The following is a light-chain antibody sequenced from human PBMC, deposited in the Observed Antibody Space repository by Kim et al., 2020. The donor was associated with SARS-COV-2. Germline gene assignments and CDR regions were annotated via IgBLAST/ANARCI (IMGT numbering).Light chain of an antibody. CDR1: QSVSSN. V-gene: IGKV3-15*01. Sequence: EIVLTQSPATLSVSPGERATLSCTASQSVSSNLAWYQQKPGQAPRLLVSGASTRATGIPARFSGRGSGTDFTLTISSLQSEDFAVYYCQQYDKRPRTFGQGTKVDIK. J-gene: IGKJ1*01. CDR3: QQYDKRPRT. CDR2: GAS.